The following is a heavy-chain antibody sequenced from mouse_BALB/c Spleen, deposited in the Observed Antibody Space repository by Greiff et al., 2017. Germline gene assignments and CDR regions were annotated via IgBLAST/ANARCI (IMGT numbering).Heavy chain of an antibody. CDR1: GFNIKDYY. CDR3: NADYGNYVGAY. CDR2: IDPENGDT. V-gene: IGHV14-4*02. J-gene: IGHJ3*01. Sequence: EVKLVESGAELVRSGASVKLSCTASGFNIKDYYMHWVKQRPEQGLEWIGWIDPENGDTEYAPKFQGKATMTADTSSNTAYLQLSSLTSEDTAVYYCNADYGNYVGAYWGQGTLVTVSA. D-gene: IGHD2-1*01.